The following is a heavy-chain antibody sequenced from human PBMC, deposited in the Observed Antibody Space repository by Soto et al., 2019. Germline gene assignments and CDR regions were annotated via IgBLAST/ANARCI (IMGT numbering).Heavy chain of an antibody. V-gene: IGHV3-30-3*01. Sequence: PGGSLRLSCAASGFTFSSYAMHWVRQAPGKGLEWVAVISYDGSNKYYADSVKGRFTISRDNSKNTLYLQMNSLRAEDTAVYYCARDGYCSGGSCYSRYFDYWGQGTLVTVSS. D-gene: IGHD2-15*01. CDR1: GFTFSSYA. CDR2: ISYDGSNK. J-gene: IGHJ4*02. CDR3: ARDGYCSGGSCYSRYFDY.